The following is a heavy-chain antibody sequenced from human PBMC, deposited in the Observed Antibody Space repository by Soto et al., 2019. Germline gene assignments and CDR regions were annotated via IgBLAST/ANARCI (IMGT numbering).Heavy chain of an antibody. CDR1: GGSVSSGSYY. Sequence: SETLSLTCTVSGGSVSSGSYYWSWIRQPPGKGLEWIGYIYYSESTNYNPSLKSRVTISVDTSKNQFSLKLSSVTAADTAVYYCTARPPYYYYYYGMDVWGQGTTVTVSS. CDR3: TARPPYYYYYYGMDV. D-gene: IGHD6-6*01. J-gene: IGHJ6*02. CDR2: IYYSEST. V-gene: IGHV4-61*01.